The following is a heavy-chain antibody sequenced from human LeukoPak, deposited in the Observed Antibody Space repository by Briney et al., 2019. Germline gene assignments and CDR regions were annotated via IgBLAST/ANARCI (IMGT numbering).Heavy chain of an antibody. Sequence: PGGSLRLSCAASGFTFGSYAMSWVRQAPGKGLEWVSGVSGNGGTTYYADSVKGRFTISRDNSKNTVYLQMNSLRAEDTAVYYCAKHDGRYYYYGMDVWGQGTTVTVS. D-gene: IGHD3-22*01. CDR3: AKHDGRYYYYGMDV. J-gene: IGHJ6*02. CDR1: GFTFGSYA. V-gene: IGHV3-23*01. CDR2: VSGNGGTT.